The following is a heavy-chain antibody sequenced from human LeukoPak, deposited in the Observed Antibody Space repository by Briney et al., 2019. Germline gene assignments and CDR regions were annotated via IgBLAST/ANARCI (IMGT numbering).Heavy chain of an antibody. CDR1: GGSISSYY. D-gene: IGHD6-19*01. CDR3: ARVWKYSSGWYIVY. Sequence: SETLSLTCTVSGGSISSYYWSWIRQPPGKGLEWIGYIYYSGSTNYNPSLKSRVTISIDTSKNQFSLKLSSVTAADTAVYYCARVWKYSSGWYIVYWGQGNLVTVSS. CDR2: IYYSGST. J-gene: IGHJ4*02. V-gene: IGHV4-59*01.